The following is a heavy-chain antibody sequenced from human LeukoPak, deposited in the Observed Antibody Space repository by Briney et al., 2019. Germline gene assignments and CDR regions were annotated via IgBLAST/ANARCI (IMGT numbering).Heavy chain of an antibody. J-gene: IGHJ4*02. CDR1: GGSFSGYY. CDR2: INHSGST. V-gene: IGHV4-34*01. D-gene: IGHD2-2*01. CDR3: ARAGEDVVVPAATPTALFYFDY. Sequence: SETMSLTCAGYGGSFSGYYWSWIRQPPGKGLEWIGEINHSGSTNYNPSLKSRVTISVDTSKNQFSLKLSSVTAADTAVYYCARAGEDVVVPAATPTALFYFDYWGQGTLVTVSS.